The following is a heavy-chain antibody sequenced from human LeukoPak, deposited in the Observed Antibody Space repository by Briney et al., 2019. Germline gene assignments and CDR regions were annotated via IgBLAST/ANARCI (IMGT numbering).Heavy chain of an antibody. CDR3: ARGVDTEALDY. CDR1: GGSISSYY. Sequence: KPSETLSLTCTVSGGSISSYYWSWIRQPPGKGLEWIGYIHYSGSTKYNPSLKSRLTISVDTSKNQFSLKLRSVTAADTAVYYCARGVDTEALDYWGQGTLVTVSS. CDR2: IHYSGST. V-gene: IGHV4-59*01. D-gene: IGHD5-18*01. J-gene: IGHJ4*02.